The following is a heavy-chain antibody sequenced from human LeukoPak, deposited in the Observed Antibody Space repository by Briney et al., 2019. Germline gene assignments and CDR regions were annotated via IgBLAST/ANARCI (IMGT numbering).Heavy chain of an antibody. D-gene: IGHD3-16*01. CDR1: GFIFSDYY. CDR3: ARGDGVYDYVWGRSY. CDR2: SSSGGDTF. V-gene: IGHV3-11*01. J-gene: IGHJ4*02. Sequence: GGSLRLSCAASGFIFSDYYMVWIRQAPGKGLEWVAYSSSGGDTFFYADSVKGRFTISRDNSGDSLYLQMNSLRAEDTAVYYCARGDGVYDYVWGRSYWGQGTLVTVSS.